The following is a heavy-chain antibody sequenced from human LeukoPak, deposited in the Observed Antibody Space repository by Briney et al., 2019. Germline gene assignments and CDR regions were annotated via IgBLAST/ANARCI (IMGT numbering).Heavy chain of an antibody. CDR3: AGRGQRYFRD. V-gene: IGHV4-4*08. Sequence: PSETLSLTCSVSGDSISSDYWSWIRQRPGKGLEWIGYIYRIGNTDYNPSLKSRVTTSLDTSKNQLSLNLTSVTAADTAVYYCAGRGQRYFRDWGQGTLVTVSS. CDR1: GDSISSDY. D-gene: IGHD3-9*01. CDR2: IYRIGNT. J-gene: IGHJ1*01.